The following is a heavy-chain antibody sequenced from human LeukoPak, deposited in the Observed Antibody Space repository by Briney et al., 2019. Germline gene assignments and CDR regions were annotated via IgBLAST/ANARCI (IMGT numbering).Heavy chain of an antibody. CDR3: ARDILAVAGTGYFDS. V-gene: IGHV3-21*01. Sequence: GGSLRLSCAVSGFTFSSYSMNWVRQAPGKGLEWVSSISSGSSYTYYADPVKGRFTISRDNSKNTLYLQMNSLRAEDTAVYYCARDILAVAGTGYFDSWGQGTLVTVSS. CDR1: GFTFSSYS. CDR2: ISSGSSYT. D-gene: IGHD6-19*01. J-gene: IGHJ4*02.